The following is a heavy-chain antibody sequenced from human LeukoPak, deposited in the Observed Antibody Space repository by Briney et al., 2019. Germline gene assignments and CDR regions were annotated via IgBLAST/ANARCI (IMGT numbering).Heavy chain of an antibody. Sequence: SETLSLTCTVSGGSISSYYWSWIRQPPGKGLEWIGYIYYSGSTNYNPSLRSRVTISVDTSKNQFSLKLSSVTAADTAVYYCARRAQGYYDSSGYLNWFDPWGQGTLVSVSS. CDR2: IYYSGST. CDR1: GGSISSYY. J-gene: IGHJ5*02. CDR3: ARRAQGYYDSSGYLNWFDP. V-gene: IGHV4-59*08. D-gene: IGHD3-22*01.